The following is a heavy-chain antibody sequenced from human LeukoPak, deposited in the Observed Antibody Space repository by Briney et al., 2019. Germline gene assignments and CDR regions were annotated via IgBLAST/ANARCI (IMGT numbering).Heavy chain of an antibody. J-gene: IGHJ3*01. CDR1: GGSIRSGGYS. D-gene: IGHD6-13*01. Sequence: SETLSLTCTVSGGSIRSGGYSWGWIRQPPGKGLEWIGNIHHSGGTYYNPSLKSRLTISVDRSKNQFSLTLNSVTAADTAAYFCARDLPLAAAAKDVFAHWGQGTLVTVSS. CDR3: ARDLPLAAAAKDVFAH. CDR2: IHHSGGT. V-gene: IGHV4-30-2*01.